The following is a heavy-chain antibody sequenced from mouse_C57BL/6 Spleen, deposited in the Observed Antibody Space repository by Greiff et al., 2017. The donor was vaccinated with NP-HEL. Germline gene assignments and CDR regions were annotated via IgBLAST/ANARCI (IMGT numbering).Heavy chain of an antibody. V-gene: IGHV1-9*01. CDR2: ILPGSGST. D-gene: IGHD2-2*01. CDR3: SSVLYGYGELGFAY. Sequence: QVQLKQSGAELMKPGASVKLSCKATGYTFTGYWIEWVKQRPGHGLEWIGEILPGSGSTNYNEKFKGKATFTADTSSNTAYMQLSSLTTEDSAIYYCSSVLYGYGELGFAYWGQGTLVTVSA. CDR1: GYTFTGYW. J-gene: IGHJ3*01.